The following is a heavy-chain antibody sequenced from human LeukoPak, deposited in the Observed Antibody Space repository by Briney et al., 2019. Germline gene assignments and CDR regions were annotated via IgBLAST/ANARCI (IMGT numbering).Heavy chain of an antibody. Sequence: ASVKVSCKASGYTFTSYGISWVRQAPGQGLEWMGWISAYNGNTNYAQKLQGRVTMTTDTSTSTAYMELRSLRSDDTAVYYCARVVTVAAAGTTRTFDYWGQGTLVTVSS. D-gene: IGHD6-13*01. CDR1: GYTFTSYG. CDR2: ISAYNGNT. V-gene: IGHV1-18*01. CDR3: ARVVTVAAAGTTRTFDY. J-gene: IGHJ4*02.